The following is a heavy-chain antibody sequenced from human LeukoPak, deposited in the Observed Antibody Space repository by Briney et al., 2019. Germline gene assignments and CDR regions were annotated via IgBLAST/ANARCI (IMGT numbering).Heavy chain of an antibody. CDR3: ARSNQADDY. V-gene: IGHV3-74*01. CDR1: GFTFSDYW. D-gene: IGHD1-14*01. J-gene: IGHJ4*02. Sequence: GGSLRLSCAASGFTFSDYWMHWVRPVPGKGLVWVSRINSGGSRTTYADSVKGRFTISRDNAKNTPYLQMDSLRAEDTGVYYCARSNQADDYWGQGTLVTVSS. CDR2: INSGGSRT.